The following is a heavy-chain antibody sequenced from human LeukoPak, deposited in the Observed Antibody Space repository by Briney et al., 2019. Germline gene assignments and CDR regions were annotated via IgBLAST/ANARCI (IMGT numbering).Heavy chain of an antibody. CDR2: IKQDGSEK. CDR1: GFTFSSYW. D-gene: IGHD1-14*01. CDR3: ASDGEPFEC. Sequence: PGGSLRLSCAASGFTFSSYWMSWVRQAPGKGLEWVANIKQDGSEKYYVDSVKGRFTISRDNTRNSLYLQMNSLRVEDTAVYYCASDGEPFECWGQGTLGTVSS. V-gene: IGHV3-7*04. J-gene: IGHJ4*02.